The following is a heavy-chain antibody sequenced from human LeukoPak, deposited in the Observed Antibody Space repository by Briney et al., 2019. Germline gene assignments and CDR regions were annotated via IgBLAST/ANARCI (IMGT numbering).Heavy chain of an antibody. Sequence: PGGSLRLSCAASGFTFSSYWMSWVRQAPGKGLEWVSAISGSGGSTYYADSVKGRFTISRDNSKNTLYLQMNSLRAEDTAVYYCAKAHYYDSSGYPWVSGYWGQGTLVTVSS. CDR2: ISGSGGST. V-gene: IGHV3-23*01. J-gene: IGHJ4*02. CDR1: GFTFSSYW. CDR3: AKAHYYDSSGYPWVSGY. D-gene: IGHD3-22*01.